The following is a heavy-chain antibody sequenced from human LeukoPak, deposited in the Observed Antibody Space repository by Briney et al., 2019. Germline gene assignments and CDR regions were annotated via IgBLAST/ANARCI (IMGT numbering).Heavy chain of an antibody. J-gene: IGHJ4*02. CDR1: GFTFSGFG. V-gene: IGHV3-33*01. Sequence: GRSLRLSCAASGFTFSGFGMHWVRQAPGKGLEWVAVIWYDGSNKYYADSVKGRFTISRDNFKNTLYLQMNSLRAEDTAVYYCARAIQQWLPNFDYWGQGTVVSVSS. D-gene: IGHD5-18*01. CDR2: IWYDGSNK. CDR3: ARAIQQWLPNFDY.